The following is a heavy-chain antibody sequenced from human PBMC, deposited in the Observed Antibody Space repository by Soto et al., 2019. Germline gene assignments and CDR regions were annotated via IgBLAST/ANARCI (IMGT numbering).Heavy chain of an antibody. D-gene: IGHD3-16*02. CDR2: ISGSGGST. V-gene: IGHV3-23*01. J-gene: IGHJ5*02. CDR1: GFTFSSYA. CDR3: AKDLGDFMITFGGVIVIPWFDP. Sequence: GGSLRLSCAAPGFTFSSYAMSWVRQAPGKGLEWVSAISGSGGSTYYADSVKGRFTISRDNSKNTLYLQMNSLRAEDTAVYYCAKDLGDFMITFGGVIVIPWFDPWGQGTLVTVSS.